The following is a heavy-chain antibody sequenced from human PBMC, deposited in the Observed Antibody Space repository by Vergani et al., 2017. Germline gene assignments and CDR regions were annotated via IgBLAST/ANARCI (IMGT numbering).Heavy chain of an antibody. CDR3: ARVNTETNGHLYYYYYMHV. CDR2: IDHTGRP. D-gene: IGHD4-11*01. V-gene: IGHV4-34*01. J-gene: IGHJ6*03. CDR1: GGSFTSYH. Sequence: QVQLQQWGGGLLKPSETLSLTCVVTGGSFTSYHWTWLRQSPGEGLEWVGDIDHTGRPDYNPSLKSRLTMSVDKSRNQFSLTLNSVTATDTAIYFCARVNTETNGHLYYYYYMHVWGQGTAVTVS.